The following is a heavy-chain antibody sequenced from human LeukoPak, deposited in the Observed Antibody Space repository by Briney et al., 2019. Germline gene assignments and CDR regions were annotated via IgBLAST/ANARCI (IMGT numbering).Heavy chain of an antibody. V-gene: IGHV4-59*12. D-gene: IGHD3-16*01. CDR1: GGSISSYY. Sequence: PSETLSLTCTVSGGSISSYYWSWIRQPPGKGLEWIGYIYYSGSTNYNPSLKSRVTISVDTSKNQFSLKLSSVTAADTAVYYCARIMITFGGVTPRYFDYWGQGTLVTVSS. CDR2: IYYSGST. J-gene: IGHJ4*02. CDR3: ARIMITFGGVTPRYFDY.